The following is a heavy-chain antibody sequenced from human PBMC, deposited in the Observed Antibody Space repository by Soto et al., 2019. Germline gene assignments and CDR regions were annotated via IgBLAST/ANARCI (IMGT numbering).Heavy chain of an antibody. Sequence: GXSVKVSCKASVYIFTYYYMHWVRQAPGQGLEWMGWINPYRGATNYAQKFQGRVTMTRDTSISAGYMELSRLRPEDTAVYWCAREHVWPRTGAMDVWGQGTTGTVSS. CDR2: INPYRGAT. CDR3: AREHVWPRTGAMDV. V-gene: IGHV1-2*02. J-gene: IGHJ6*02. CDR1: VYIFTYYY. D-gene: IGHD1-1*01.